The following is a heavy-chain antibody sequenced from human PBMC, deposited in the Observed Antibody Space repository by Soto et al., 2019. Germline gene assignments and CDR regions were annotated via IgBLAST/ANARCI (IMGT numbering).Heavy chain of an antibody. CDR2: ISPSSGYT. J-gene: IGHJ4*02. V-gene: IGHV1-18*01. CDR3: AREMWTRSGPQNFFDY. D-gene: IGHD6-25*01. Sequence: QVQVVQSEGQVKQPGASVKVSCKASGYTFTDYGFCWVRQVPGQGLEWMGYISPSSGYTTYAPNLQERVILTTDRSTTTVFMELRSLTSDDTAVYYCAREMWTRSGPQNFFDYWGQGALVTVSS. CDR1: GYTFTDYG.